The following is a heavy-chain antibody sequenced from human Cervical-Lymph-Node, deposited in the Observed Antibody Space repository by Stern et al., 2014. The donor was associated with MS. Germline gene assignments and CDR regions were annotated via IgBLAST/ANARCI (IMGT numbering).Heavy chain of an antibody. CDR1: GFTFSPYT. CDR2: ISSIGTYI. Sequence: EVQLVESGGGLVKPGGSLRLSCAVSGFTFSPYTMIWVRQAPGEGLQWVSSISSIGTYIYYADSVRVRFTISRDNAQNSLYLQMDSLRAEDTAVYYCARQIVGHCSGIMCYYFDYWGQGTLVTVSS. J-gene: IGHJ4*02. D-gene: IGHD2-15*01. CDR3: ARQIVGHCSGIMCYYFDY. V-gene: IGHV3-21*01.